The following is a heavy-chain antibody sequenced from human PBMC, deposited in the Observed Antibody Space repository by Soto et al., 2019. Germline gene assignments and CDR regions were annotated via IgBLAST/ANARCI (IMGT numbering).Heavy chain of an antibody. V-gene: IGHV5-51*01. D-gene: IGHD3-22*01. CDR2: IYPGDSDT. Sequence: PGESLKISCKGSGYSFTSYWIGWVRQMPGKGLEWMGIIYPGDSDTRYSPSFQGQVTISADKSISTAYLQWSSLKASDTAMYYCARRYRYSSGYYYYYYYGMDVWGQGTTVTVSS. CDR1: GYSFTSYW. CDR3: ARRYRYSSGYYYYYYYGMDV. J-gene: IGHJ6*02.